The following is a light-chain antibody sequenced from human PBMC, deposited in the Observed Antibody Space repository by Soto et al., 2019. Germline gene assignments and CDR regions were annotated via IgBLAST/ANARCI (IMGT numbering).Light chain of an antibody. CDR1: SSNIGAGYD. V-gene: IGLV1-40*01. CDR3: QSYDSSLSGSGGV. CDR2: GNS. J-gene: IGLJ3*02. Sequence: QSVLTQPPSVSGAPGQRVTISYTGSSSNIGAGYDVHWYQQLPGTAPKLLIYGNSNRPSGVPDRFSGSKSGTSASLAITGLQAEDEADYYCQSYDSSLSGSGGVFGGGTQLTVL.